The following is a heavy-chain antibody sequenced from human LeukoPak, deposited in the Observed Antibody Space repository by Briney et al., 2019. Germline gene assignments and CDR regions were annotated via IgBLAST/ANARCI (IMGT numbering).Heavy chain of an antibody. CDR2: IYTSGST. Sequence: SETLSLTCTVSGGSISSYYWSWIRQPAGKGLEWIGRIYTSGSTNYNPSLKSRVTMSVDTSKNQFSLKLSSVTAADTAVYYCARHGVYCSDGTCSRAFDIWGQGTMVTVSA. D-gene: IGHD2-15*01. V-gene: IGHV4-4*07. CDR3: ARHGVYCSDGTCSRAFDI. CDR1: GGSISSYY. J-gene: IGHJ3*02.